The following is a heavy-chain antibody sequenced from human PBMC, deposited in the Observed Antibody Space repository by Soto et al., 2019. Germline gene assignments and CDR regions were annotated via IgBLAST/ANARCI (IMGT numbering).Heavy chain of an antibody. D-gene: IGHD3-22*01. CDR2: IYYSGST. CDR1: GYSISSSNW. V-gene: IGHV4-28*03. Sequence: SETLSLTCAVSGYSISSSNWWGWIRQPPGKGLEWIGYIYYSGSTYYNPSLKSRVTISVDRSKNQFSLKLSSVTAADTAVYYCARGDYYDSSGYFFGLFDIWGQGTMVTVSS. J-gene: IGHJ3*02. CDR3: ARGDYYDSSGYFFGLFDI.